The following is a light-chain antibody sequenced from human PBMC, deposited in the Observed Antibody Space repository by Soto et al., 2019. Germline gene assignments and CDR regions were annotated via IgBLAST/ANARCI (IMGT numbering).Light chain of an antibody. J-gene: IGKJ1*01. CDR2: GVS. CDR3: QQYGTSRA. CDR1: QSVSRNY. Sequence: EIVLTQSPGTLSLSPGERATLSCRASQSVSRNYLAWYQQKPGRAPRLLIYGVSSRAADIPDRFSGSGSGTDFTLTISRLEPEDLAVYYCQQYGTSRAFGKGTKVEIK. V-gene: IGKV3-20*01.